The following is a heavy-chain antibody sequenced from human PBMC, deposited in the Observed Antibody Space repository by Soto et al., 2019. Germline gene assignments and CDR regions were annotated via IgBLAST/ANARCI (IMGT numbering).Heavy chain of an antibody. D-gene: IGHD2-2*01. CDR2: VNPISGGT. J-gene: IGHJ5*02. V-gene: IGHV1-2*04. CDR1: GYTFTDYY. Sequence: ASVKVSCKASGYTFTDYYMHWVRQAPGQGLEYMGWVNPISGGTVYAEKFKGWVTLTRDTSISTAYMGLNRLKSDDTAVYYCARGRVVSDAQGWFGPWGQGTLVTVSS. CDR3: ARGRVVSDAQGWFGP.